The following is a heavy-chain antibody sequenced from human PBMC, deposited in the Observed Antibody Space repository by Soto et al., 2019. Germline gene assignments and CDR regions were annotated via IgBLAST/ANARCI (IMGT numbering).Heavy chain of an antibody. CDR1: GGSISSYY. CDR3: ARHQVAAAYFDY. CDR2: IYYSGST. V-gene: IGHV4-59*08. J-gene: IGHJ4*02. D-gene: IGHD6-13*01. Sequence: SETLSLTCTVSGGSISSYYWSWIRQPPGKGLEWIGYIYYSGSTNYNPSLKSRVTISVDTSKNQFSLKLSSVTAADTAVYYCARHQVAAAYFDYWGLGALVTVSS.